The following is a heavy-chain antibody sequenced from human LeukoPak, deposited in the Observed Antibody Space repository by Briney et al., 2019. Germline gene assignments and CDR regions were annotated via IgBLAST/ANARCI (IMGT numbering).Heavy chain of an antibody. Sequence: GGFLRLSCAASGFTFSDYYMSWIRQAPGKGLEWVSYISSSSSYTNYADSVKGRFTISRDNAKNSLYLQMNSLRAEDTAVYYCAKATLESCTGGTCYAFDNWGQGTLVTVSS. D-gene: IGHD2-15*01. CDR2: ISSSSSYT. CDR3: AKATLESCTGGTCYAFDN. V-gene: IGHV3-11*05. CDR1: GFTFSDYY. J-gene: IGHJ4*02.